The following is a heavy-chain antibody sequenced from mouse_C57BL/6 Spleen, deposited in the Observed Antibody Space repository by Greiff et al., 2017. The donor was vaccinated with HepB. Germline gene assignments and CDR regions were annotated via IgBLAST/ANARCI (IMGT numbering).Heavy chain of an antibody. CDR1: GFTFSDYG. CDR2: ISSGSSTI. Sequence: EVQLQESGGGLVKPGGSLKLSCAASGFTFSDYGMHWVRQAPEKGLEWVAYISSGSSTIYYADTVKGRFTISRDNAKNTLFLQMTSLRSEDTAMYYCASKITTVALDYWGQGTTLTVSS. J-gene: IGHJ2*01. CDR3: ASKITTVALDY. D-gene: IGHD1-1*01. V-gene: IGHV5-17*01.